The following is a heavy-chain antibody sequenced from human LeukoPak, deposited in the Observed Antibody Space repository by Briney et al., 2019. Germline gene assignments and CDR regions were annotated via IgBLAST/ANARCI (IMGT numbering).Heavy chain of an antibody. V-gene: IGHV4-39*02. J-gene: IGHJ4*02. CDR3: ARGVYCSSASCYWD. D-gene: IGHD2-2*01. Sequence: SETLSLTRTVSGVSVSNSNFYWGWIRRPPGKGPEFIGSMHYSGSTYYNPSLKSRVAVFVDTSKNQFSLNLRFVTDADTAVYYCARGVYCSSASCYWDWGQGTLVTVSS. CDR1: GVSVSNSNFY. CDR2: MHYSGST.